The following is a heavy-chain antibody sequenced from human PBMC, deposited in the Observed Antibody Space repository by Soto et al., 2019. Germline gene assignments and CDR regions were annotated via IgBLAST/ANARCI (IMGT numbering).Heavy chain of an antibody. CDR1: GSTFSTYA. J-gene: IGHJ4*02. V-gene: IGHV3-23*01. CDR3: AKDRDSSTKVLDY. D-gene: IGHD6-13*01. CDR2: ISGSGGTA. Sequence: GGSLRLSCAASGSTFSTYAMNWVRRAPGKGLEWVSVISGSGGTAYYADSVKGRFTTSRDNSRNTLYLQMNSLRAEDTAVYYCAKDRDSSTKVLDYWGQGTLVTVSS.